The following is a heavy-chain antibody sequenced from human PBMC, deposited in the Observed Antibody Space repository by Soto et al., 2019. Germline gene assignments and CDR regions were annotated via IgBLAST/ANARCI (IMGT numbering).Heavy chain of an antibody. Sequence: SETLSLTCAVSGGSISSGGYSWSWIRQPPGKGLEWIGYIYHSGSTYYNPSLKSRVTISVDRSKNQFSLKLSSVTAADTAVYYCAREYYYGSGSLTWFDPWGQGTLVTVSS. CDR3: AREYYYGSGSLTWFDP. CDR2: IYHSGST. D-gene: IGHD3-10*01. J-gene: IGHJ5*02. V-gene: IGHV4-30-2*01. CDR1: GGSISSGGYS.